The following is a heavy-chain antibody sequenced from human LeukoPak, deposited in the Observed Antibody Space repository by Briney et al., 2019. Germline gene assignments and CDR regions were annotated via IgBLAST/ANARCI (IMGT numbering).Heavy chain of an antibody. CDR1: GFTFSSYS. CDR2: ISSSSSYI. J-gene: IGHJ4*02. V-gene: IGHV3-21*01. CDR3: ARAFSGWELRGYYFDY. D-gene: IGHD1-26*01. Sequence: GGSLRLSCAASGFTFSSYSMNWVRQAPGKGLEWVSSISSSSSYIYYADSVKGRFTISRDNAKNSLYLQMSSLRAEDTAVYYCARAFSGWELRGYYFDYWGQGTLVTVSS.